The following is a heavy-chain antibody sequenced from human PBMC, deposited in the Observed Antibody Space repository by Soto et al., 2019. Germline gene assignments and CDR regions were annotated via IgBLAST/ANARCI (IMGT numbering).Heavy chain of an antibody. D-gene: IGHD3-9*01. J-gene: IGHJ4*02. CDR2: IYWDDDK. V-gene: IGHV2-5*02. CDR1: GSSPSSTRMA. Sequence: QIPLKEFGPALVKPTKPLTLPFTFSGSSPSSTRMAVGWIRQPPGKALEFLALIYWDDDKLYSPFLKIRLNITYDTTKSQLVLTMSNMDPVETARCYWAPMGVTGLGYSFDYWGKGTLVSVSS. CDR3: APMGVTGLGYSFDY.